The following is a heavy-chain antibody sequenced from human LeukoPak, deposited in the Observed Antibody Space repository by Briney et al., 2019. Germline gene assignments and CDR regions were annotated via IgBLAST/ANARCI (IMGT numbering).Heavy chain of an antibody. CDR1: GFTFSSYA. CDR2: ISGSGGST. Sequence: GGSLRLSCAASGFTFSSYAMSWVRQAPGKGLEWVSAISGSGGSTYYADSVKGRFTISRDSSKNTLYLQMNSLRAEDTAVYYCAKDFTVVVTAIVDYWGRGTLVTVSS. D-gene: IGHD2-21*02. CDR3: AKDFTVVVTAIVDY. J-gene: IGHJ4*02. V-gene: IGHV3-23*01.